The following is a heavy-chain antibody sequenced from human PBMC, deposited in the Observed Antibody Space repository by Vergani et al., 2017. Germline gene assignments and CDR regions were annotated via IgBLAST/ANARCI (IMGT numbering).Heavy chain of an antibody. D-gene: IGHD3-16*01. CDR1: GFTLSNYD. J-gene: IGHJ4*02. CDR3: AKHFRGWGIDY. V-gene: IGHV3-30*02. CDR2: IQFDGSNQ. Sequence: QVQLVESGGGVFQRGGSLRLSCATSGFTLSNYDMQWIRQGPGKGLEFVALIQFDGSNQYYADSVKGRFTLSRDFSKNTLYLQMNSLRTDDTATYYCAKHFRGWGIDYWGQGTQVIVSS.